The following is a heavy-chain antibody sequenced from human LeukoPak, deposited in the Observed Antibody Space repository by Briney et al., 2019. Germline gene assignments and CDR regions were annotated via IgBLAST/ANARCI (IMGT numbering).Heavy chain of an antibody. CDR1: GGSFSGYY. J-gene: IGHJ6*03. D-gene: IGHD4-17*01. CDR3: ARGFSTVTTDYYYYMDV. V-gene: IGHV4-34*01. Sequence: SETLSLTCAVYGGSFSGYYWSWIRQPPGKGLEWIWEINHSGSTNYNPSLKSRVTISVDTSKNQFSLKLSSVTAADTAVYYCARGFSTVTTDYYYYMDVWGKGTTVTVSS. CDR2: INHSGST.